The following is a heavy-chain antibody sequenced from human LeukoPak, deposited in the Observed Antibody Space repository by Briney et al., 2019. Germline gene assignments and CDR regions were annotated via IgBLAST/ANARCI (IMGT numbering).Heavy chain of an antibody. V-gene: IGHV1-69*05. D-gene: IGHD1-26*01. Sequence: ASVKVSCKPSGGTFSNYAISWVRQAPGQGLEWVGGIIPLFAPPTYAQNFQGGLSVTTDESTSTAYMELSSLRSEDTAVYYCARDSGSYLAAGYWGQGTLVTVSS. CDR3: ARDSGSYLAAGY. J-gene: IGHJ4*02. CDR1: GGTFSNYA. CDR2: IIPLFAPP.